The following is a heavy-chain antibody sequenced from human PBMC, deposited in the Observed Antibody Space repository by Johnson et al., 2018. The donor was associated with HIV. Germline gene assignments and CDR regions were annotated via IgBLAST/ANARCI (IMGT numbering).Heavy chain of an antibody. Sequence: VQLVESGGGLVQPGGSLRLSCAASGFSFSSYWMSWVRQAPGKGLQWVANIKQEGNEKYYVDSVKGRFSISSDNAKNSLHLQMNSMRAEDTAVYYCARLRSGNRAFDIWGQGTMVTVSS. CDR3: ARLRSGNRAFDI. CDR1: GFSFSSYW. J-gene: IGHJ3*02. V-gene: IGHV3-7*05. CDR2: IKQEGNEK. D-gene: IGHD2-15*01.